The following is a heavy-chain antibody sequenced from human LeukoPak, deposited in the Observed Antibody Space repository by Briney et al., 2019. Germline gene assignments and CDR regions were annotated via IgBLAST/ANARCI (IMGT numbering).Heavy chain of an antibody. CDR3: ARIPPSGGAIDY. CDR2: IIPIFGTA. CDR1: GGTFSSYA. Sequence: SVKVSCKASGGTFSSYAISWVRQAPGQGLEWMGGIIPIFGTANYAQKFQGRVTITADESTSTAYMELSSLRSEDTAVYYCARIPPSGGAIDYWGQGTLVTVSS. V-gene: IGHV1-69*01. J-gene: IGHJ4*02. D-gene: IGHD3-10*01.